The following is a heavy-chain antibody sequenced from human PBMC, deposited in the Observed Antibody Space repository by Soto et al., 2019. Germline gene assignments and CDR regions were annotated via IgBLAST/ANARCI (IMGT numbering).Heavy chain of an antibody. Sequence: QVQLQESGPGLVKPSQTLSLTCTVSGGSISSGGYYWSWIRQHPGKGLEWIGYIYYSGSTYYNPSLKIRVTVTVHTSKHQFSLKLSSVTAADTAVYYCARGGGIVGATAADYWGQGTLVTVSS. CDR1: GGSISSGGYY. J-gene: IGHJ4*02. CDR3: ARGGGIVGATAADY. D-gene: IGHD1-26*01. CDR2: IYYSGST. V-gene: IGHV4-31*03.